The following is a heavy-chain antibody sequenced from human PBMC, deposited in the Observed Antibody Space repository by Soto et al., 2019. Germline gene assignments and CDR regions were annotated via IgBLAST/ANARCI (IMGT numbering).Heavy chain of an antibody. CDR1: GSSLSTSGVG. Sequence: QITLKESGPTLVKPTQTLTLTCTFYGSSLSTSGVGVGWIRQPPGKALEWLALIYWDDDKRYSPSMKGRLTITRDTSKNQVVLIMTNMDPEDTATYYCAHRLTATAFDIWGQGTMVTVSS. CDR2: IYWDDDK. J-gene: IGHJ3*02. V-gene: IGHV2-5*02. D-gene: IGHD2-21*02. CDR3: AHRLTATAFDI.